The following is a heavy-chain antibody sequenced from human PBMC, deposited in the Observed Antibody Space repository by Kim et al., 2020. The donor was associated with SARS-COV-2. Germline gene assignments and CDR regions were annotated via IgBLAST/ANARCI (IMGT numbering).Heavy chain of an antibody. CDR1: GFTFSSYG. V-gene: IGHV3-30*18. D-gene: IGHD3-9*01. CDR2: ISYDGSSE. Sequence: GGSLRLSCAASGFTFSSYGMHWVRQAPGKGLEWVAVISYDGSSEYYADSVKGRFTISRDNSKNTLYLQVHSLRAEDTAVYYCAKTRTLRYFDWLLYTWGQGTLVTVSS. J-gene: IGHJ4*02. CDR3: AKTRTLRYFDWLLYT.